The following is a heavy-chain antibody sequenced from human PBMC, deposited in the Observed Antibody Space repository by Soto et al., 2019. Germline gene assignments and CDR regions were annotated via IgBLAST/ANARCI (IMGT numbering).Heavy chain of an antibody. V-gene: IGHV4-61*03. CDR2: IYKSGSP. CDR3: ATVCERYGMDV. CDR1: GVSVSSDHYY. Sequence: AETLSLTCPVSGVSVSSDHYYWSWIRQPPGKVLEWVGYIYKSGSPIYNPSLKSPITIXXXXSXNXIXPXNXSVPXADTAVYYFATVCERYGMDVWGERTTVT. J-gene: IGHJ6*02.